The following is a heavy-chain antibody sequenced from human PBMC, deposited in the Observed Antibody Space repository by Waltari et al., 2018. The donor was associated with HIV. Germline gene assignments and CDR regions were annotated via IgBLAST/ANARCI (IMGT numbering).Heavy chain of an antibody. V-gene: IGHV1-69*01. D-gene: IGHD6-19*01. CDR1: GGTFSSYA. CDR2: IIPIFGTS. Sequence: QVQLVQSGAEVKKPGSSVKVSCKASGGTFSSYAISWVRQAPGQGLEWLGGIIPIFGTSIYAHNFQGRVTITADESTSTAYMELSSLRSEDTAVYYCSRMNEVAVAGTGFDAFDIWGQGTKVTVSS. CDR3: SRMNEVAVAGTGFDAFDI. J-gene: IGHJ3*02.